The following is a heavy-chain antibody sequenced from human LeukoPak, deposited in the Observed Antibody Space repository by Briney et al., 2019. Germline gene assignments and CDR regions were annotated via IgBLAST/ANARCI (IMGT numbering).Heavy chain of an antibody. CDR3: ARGRMGNSSGWVRRLWFDP. V-gene: IGHV4-39*07. CDR1: GDSSSSKNYY. CDR2: INHSGST. Sequence: SQTLSLTCSVSGDSSSSKNYYWSWIREHPGKGLEWIGEINHSGSTNYNPSLKSRVTISVDTSKNQFSLKLSSVTAADTAVYYCARGRMGNSSGWVRRLWFDPWGQGTLVTVSS. J-gene: IGHJ5*02. D-gene: IGHD6-19*01.